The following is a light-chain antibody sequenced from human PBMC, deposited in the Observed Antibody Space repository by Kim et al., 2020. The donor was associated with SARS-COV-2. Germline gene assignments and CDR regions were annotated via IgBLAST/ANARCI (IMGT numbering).Light chain of an antibody. Sequence: PGNTAGITVGGNNIGSKSVHWYQRKPGQAPVLVIYYDSDRPSGIPERFSGSNSGNTATLTISRVEAGDEADYYCQVWDSSSDHWVFGGGTQLTVL. CDR3: QVWDSSSDHWV. CDR1: NIGSKS. V-gene: IGLV3-21*04. J-gene: IGLJ3*02. CDR2: YDS.